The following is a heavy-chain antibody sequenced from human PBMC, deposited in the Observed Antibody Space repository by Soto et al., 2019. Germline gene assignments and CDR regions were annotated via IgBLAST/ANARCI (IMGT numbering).Heavy chain of an antibody. CDR2: IYYSGST. J-gene: IGHJ4*02. V-gene: IGHV4-30-4*01. D-gene: IGHD3-3*01. CDR1: GGSISSGDYY. CDR3: VLGYYFSGVPLFHED. Sequence: PSETLSLTCTVSGGSISSGDYYWSWIRQPPGKGLEWIGYIYYSGSTYYNPSLKSRVTISVDTSKNQFSLKLSSVTAAETAVYYCVLGYYFSGVPLFHEDWGQGTRVTVSS.